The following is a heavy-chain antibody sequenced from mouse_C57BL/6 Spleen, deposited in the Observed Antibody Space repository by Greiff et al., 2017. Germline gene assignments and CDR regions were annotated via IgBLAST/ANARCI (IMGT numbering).Heavy chain of an antibody. CDR3: ARWADYGYFDY. V-gene: IGHV1-80*01. Sequence: VKLVESGAELVKPGASVKISCKASGYAFSSYWMNWVKQRPGKGLEWIGQIYPGDGDTNYNGKFKGKATLTADKSSSTAYMQLSSLTSEDSAVYFCARWADYGYFDYWGQGTTLTVSS. J-gene: IGHJ2*01. CDR1: GYAFSSYW. D-gene: IGHD2-4*01. CDR2: IYPGDGDT.